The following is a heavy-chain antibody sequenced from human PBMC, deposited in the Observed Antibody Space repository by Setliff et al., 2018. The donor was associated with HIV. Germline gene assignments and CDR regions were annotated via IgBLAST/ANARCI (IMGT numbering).Heavy chain of an antibody. CDR3: ARESPWGETWLQSRIDS. Sequence: PGGSLRLSCAASGFTFSNYAIQWVRQAPGKGLEWVAVSSNDGSTKYYADSVRGRFTISRDNSKNTLSLQMDSLRAEDSAVYYCARESPWGETWLQSRIDSWGQGTLVTVSS. CDR1: GFTFSNYA. CDR2: SSNDGSTK. D-gene: IGHD3-16*01. J-gene: IGHJ4*02. V-gene: IGHV3-30*04.